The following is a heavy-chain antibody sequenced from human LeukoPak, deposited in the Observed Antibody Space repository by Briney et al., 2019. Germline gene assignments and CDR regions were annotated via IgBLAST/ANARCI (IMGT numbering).Heavy chain of an antibody. J-gene: IGHJ1*01. CDR3: AKWGLVTEYFQH. Sequence: PGGSLRLSCAASGFTFSSYAMSCVRQAPGEGLEWVSAISGSGGSTYYADYVKGRFTISRDNSKNTLYLQINRLRAEDTAVYYCAKWGLVTEYFQHWGQGTLVTVSS. CDR1: GFTFSSYA. D-gene: IGHD6-19*01. CDR2: ISGSGGST. V-gene: IGHV3-23*01.